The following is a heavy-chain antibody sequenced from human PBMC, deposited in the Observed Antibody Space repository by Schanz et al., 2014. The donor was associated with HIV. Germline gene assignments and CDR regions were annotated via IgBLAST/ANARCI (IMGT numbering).Heavy chain of an antibody. CDR3: IGDAFGSKDV. Sequence: VESGGGLTQPGGSLRLSCAASRVTYRSYWMYWFRQAPGKGLVWVARINADGSETTYARSVKGRFTISRDNARNTVHLQMSSLRTDDTAVYHCIGDAFGSKDVWGQGTTVTVSS. CDR2: INADGSET. J-gene: IGHJ6*02. V-gene: IGHV3-74*03. D-gene: IGHD3-3*01. CDR1: RVTYRSYW.